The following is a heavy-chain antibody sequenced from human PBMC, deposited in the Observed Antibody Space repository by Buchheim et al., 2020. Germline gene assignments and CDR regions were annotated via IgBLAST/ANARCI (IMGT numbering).Heavy chain of an antibody. CDR1: GGSISSYY. J-gene: IGHJ4*02. CDR3: GRLRYDSSGYYRGGGYYFDY. Sequence: QVQLQESGPGLVKPSETLSLTCTVSGGSISSYYWSWIRQPPGKGLEWIGYIYYSGSTNYNPSLKSRVTISVDTSKNQFSLKLSSVTAADTAVYYCGRLRYDSSGYYRGGGYYFDYWGQGTL. D-gene: IGHD3-22*01. CDR2: IYYSGST. V-gene: IGHV4-59*08.